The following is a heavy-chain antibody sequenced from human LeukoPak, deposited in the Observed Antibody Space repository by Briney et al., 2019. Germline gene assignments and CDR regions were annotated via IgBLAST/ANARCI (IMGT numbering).Heavy chain of an antibody. CDR2: ITWNSDDM. CDR3: VAGDWGARDSFDL. D-gene: IGHD2-21*02. V-gene: IGHV3-9*01. CDR1: GFTFDGYG. J-gene: IGHJ3*01. Sequence: PGGSLRLSCAASGFTFDGYGMYWVRQAPGKGLEWVSGITWNSDDMAYADSVKGRFTISRDNAKNSFFLQMSSLRAEDTSVYYCVAGDWGARDSFDLWGRGTMVTVSS.